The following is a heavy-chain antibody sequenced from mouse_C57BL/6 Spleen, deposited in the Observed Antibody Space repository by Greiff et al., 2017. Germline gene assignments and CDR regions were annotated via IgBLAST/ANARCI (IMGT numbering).Heavy chain of an antibody. V-gene: IGHV5-17*01. Sequence: EVKLVESGGGLVKPGGSLKLSCAASGFTFSDYGMHWVRQAPEKGLEWVAYISSGSSTIYYADTVKGRFTISRDNAKNTLFLQMTSLRSEDTAMYYCARESRGNYGDAMDYWGQGTSVTVSS. D-gene: IGHD2-1*01. J-gene: IGHJ4*01. CDR3: ARESRGNYGDAMDY. CDR2: ISSGSSTI. CDR1: GFTFSDYG.